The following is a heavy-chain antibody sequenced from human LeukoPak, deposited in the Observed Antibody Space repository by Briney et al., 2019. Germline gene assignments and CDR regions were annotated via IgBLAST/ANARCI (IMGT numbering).Heavy chain of an antibody. V-gene: IGHV3-33*01. Sequence: PGGSLRLSCAASGFTFSDYGMHRVRQAPGKGLEWVAVIWYDGVNKYYADSVKGRFTISRDNSKNRLYLQMNSLRAEDTAVYYCAREGILRDYYYYMDVWGKGTTVTVSS. CDR1: GFTFSDYG. CDR2: IWYDGVNK. J-gene: IGHJ6*03. D-gene: IGHD2/OR15-2a*01. CDR3: AREGILRDYYYYMDV.